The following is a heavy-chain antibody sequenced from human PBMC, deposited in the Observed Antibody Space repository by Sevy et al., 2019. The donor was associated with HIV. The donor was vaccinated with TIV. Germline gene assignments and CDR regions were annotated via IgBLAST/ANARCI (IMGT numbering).Heavy chain of an antibody. Sequence: GGSLRLSCTVSGFIFGDYDMHWVRQAPGKGLEWVSLILDRGDQTFYGESVKGRSTISRDNAKNTLYLQMSRLRHEGTAVYYCVAEPPSGGHGNYHYGLDLWGQGTTVTVSS. CDR3: VAEPPSGGHGNYHYGLDL. CDR1: GFIFGDYD. D-gene: IGHD3-16*01. CDR2: ILDRGDQT. V-gene: IGHV3-30*03. J-gene: IGHJ6*02.